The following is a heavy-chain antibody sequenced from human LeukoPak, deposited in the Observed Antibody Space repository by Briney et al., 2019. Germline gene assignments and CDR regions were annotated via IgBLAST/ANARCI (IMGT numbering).Heavy chain of an antibody. CDR3: ARERGCSGGSCYPRYYYYGMDV. J-gene: IGHJ6*02. CDR1: GFTFSSYS. CDR2: ISSSSSYI. D-gene: IGHD2-15*01. Sequence: GGSLRLSCAASGFTFSSYSVNWVRQAPGKGLEWVSSISSSSSYIYYADSVKGRFTISRDNAKNSLYLQMNSLRAEDTAVYYCARERGCSGGSCYPRYYYYGMDVWGQGTTVTVSS. V-gene: IGHV3-21*01.